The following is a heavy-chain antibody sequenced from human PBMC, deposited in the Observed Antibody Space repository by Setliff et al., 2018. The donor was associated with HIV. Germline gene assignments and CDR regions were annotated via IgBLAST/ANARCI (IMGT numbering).Heavy chain of an antibody. CDR2: MYYSGST. CDR1: GGSININNYY. Sequence: SETLSLTCTVSGGSININNYYWGWLRQPPGKGLEWIGSMYYSGSTYYNPSLKSRVTITVDTSKNQFSLRLNSVTAADTAVYYCARTLRAAAMGYFDYWGQGTLVTSPQ. J-gene: IGHJ4*02. D-gene: IGHD5-18*01. CDR3: ARTLRAAAMGYFDY. V-gene: IGHV4-39*01.